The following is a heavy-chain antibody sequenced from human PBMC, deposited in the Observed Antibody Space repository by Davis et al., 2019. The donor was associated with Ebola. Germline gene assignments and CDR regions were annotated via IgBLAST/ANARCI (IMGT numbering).Heavy chain of an antibody. V-gene: IGHV4-34*01. D-gene: IGHD4-17*01. CDR1: GGSFSDFF. CDR3: ARTTKTNVEDSGLGYNYFDS. J-gene: IGHJ5*01. Sequence: SETLSLTCAVYGGSFSDFFWSWIRQPPGKGLEWIGEVSHDGVYTNYNPSLQSRVTISVDSSKSQFSLKLKSVASADTAIYYCARTTKTNVEDSGLGYNYFDSWGRGALVSVSS. CDR2: VSHDGVYT.